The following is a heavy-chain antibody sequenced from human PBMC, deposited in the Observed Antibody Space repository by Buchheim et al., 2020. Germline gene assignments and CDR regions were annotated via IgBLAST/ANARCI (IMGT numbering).Heavy chain of an antibody. D-gene: IGHD3-10*01. V-gene: IGHV3-21*01. CDR2: ISSSSSYI. CDR3: ASGGITMVRGVARDYGMDV. Sequence: EVQLVESGGGLVKPGGSLRLSCAASGFTFSSYSMNWVRQAPGKGLEWVSSISSSSSYIYYADSVKGRLTISRDNAKNSLYLQMNSLRAEDTAVYYCASGGITMVRGVARDYGMDVWGQGTT. CDR1: GFTFSSYS. J-gene: IGHJ6*02.